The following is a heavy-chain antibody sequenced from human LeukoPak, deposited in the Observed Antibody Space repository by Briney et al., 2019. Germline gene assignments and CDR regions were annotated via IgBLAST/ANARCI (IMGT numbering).Heavy chain of an antibody. CDR2: IIPIFGTT. V-gene: IGHV1-69*13. CDR1: GDTFSSYA. D-gene: IGHD3-16*02. CDR3: ARVEVNYDYVWGSYRYEYFDY. J-gene: IGHJ4*02. Sequence: GASVKVSCKASGDTFSSYAISWVRQAPGQGLEWMGGIIPIFGTTNYAQKFQGRVMITADESTSTAYMELSSLRSEDTAVYYCARVEVNYDYVWGSYRYEYFDYWGQGTLVTVSS.